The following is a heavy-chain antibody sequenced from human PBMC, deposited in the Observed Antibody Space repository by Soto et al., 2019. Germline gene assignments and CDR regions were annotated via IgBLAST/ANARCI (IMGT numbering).Heavy chain of an antibody. CDR2: IKSKSDGGAT. V-gene: IGHV3-15*07. CDR3: ITDPGRAFDWF. Sequence: PGGSLRLSCAASELTFTNAWMNWVRQAPGKGLEWVGRIKSKSDGGATDYAAPVQGRFTIARDDSKNTLYLQMNSLKTEDTAIYYCITDPGRAFDWFWGQGTLVTVSS. CDR1: ELTFTNAW. D-gene: IGHD3-9*01. J-gene: IGHJ4*02.